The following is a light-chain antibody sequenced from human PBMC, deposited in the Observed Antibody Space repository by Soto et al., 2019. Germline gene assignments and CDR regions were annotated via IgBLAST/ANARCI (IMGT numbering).Light chain of an antibody. CDR3: SSFTTSSTLV. Sequence: QSALTQPRSVSGSPGQSVTISCTGTSSYVGGYNYVSWYQQHPGKAPQLLIFNFSRRPSGVPDRFSGSKSGNTASLTISGLQAEDEADYYCSSFTTSSTLVFGTGTKVTVL. CDR1: SSYVGGYNY. V-gene: IGLV2-11*01. J-gene: IGLJ1*01. CDR2: NFS.